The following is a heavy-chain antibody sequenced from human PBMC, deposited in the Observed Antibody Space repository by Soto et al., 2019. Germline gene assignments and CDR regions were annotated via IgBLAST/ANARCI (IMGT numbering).Heavy chain of an antibody. V-gene: IGHV1-18*01. CDR2: ISAYNGNT. J-gene: IGHJ6*02. CDR3: ARDHDYVWGSYRYYYYYYGMDV. D-gene: IGHD3-16*02. CDR1: GYTFTSYG. Sequence: ASVKVSCKASGYTFTSYGISWVRQAPGQGLERMGWISAYNGNTNYAQKLRGRVTMTTDTSTSTAYMDLRSLRSDDTAVYYCARDHDYVWGSYRYYYYYYGMDVWGQGTTVTSP.